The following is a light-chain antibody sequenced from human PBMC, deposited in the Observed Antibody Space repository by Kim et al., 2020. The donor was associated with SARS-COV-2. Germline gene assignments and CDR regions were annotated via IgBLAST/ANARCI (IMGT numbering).Light chain of an antibody. Sequence: SVREQITIPCRESQDIINYLNLCQQKPGKAPKLLIYDASNLETGVPSRFSGSGSGTDITFTISSLRPEDIETYYCQQYDNHPPLTFGGGTKVDIK. CDR3: QQYDNHPPLT. J-gene: IGKJ4*01. CDR1: QDIINY. V-gene: IGKV1-33*01. CDR2: DAS.